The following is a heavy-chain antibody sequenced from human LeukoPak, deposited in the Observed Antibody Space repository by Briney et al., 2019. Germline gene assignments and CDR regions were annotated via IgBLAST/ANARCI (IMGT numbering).Heavy chain of an antibody. CDR2: IRSKANSYAT. J-gene: IGHJ6*02. CDR3: TSTSDYGGWYYGMDV. D-gene: IGHD4-23*01. CDR1: GFTFSSHW. Sequence: GGSLRLSCGASGFTFSSHWMTWVRQASGKGLEWVGRIRSKANSYATAYAASVKGRFTISRDDSKNTAYLQMNSLKTEDTAVYYCTSTSDYGGWYYGMDVWSQGTTVTVSS. V-gene: IGHV3-73*01.